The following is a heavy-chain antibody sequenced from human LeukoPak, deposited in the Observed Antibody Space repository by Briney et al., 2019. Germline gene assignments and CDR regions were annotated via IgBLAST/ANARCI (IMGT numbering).Heavy chain of an antibody. CDR2: INHSGST. Sequence: PSETLSLTCAVYGGSFSGYYWSWIRQPPGKGLEWIGEINHSGSTNYNPSLKSRVTISVDKSKNQFSLKLSSVTAADTAVYYCARSGGYDTTFDYWGQGTLVTVSS. J-gene: IGHJ4*02. D-gene: IGHD5-12*01. CDR1: GGSFSGYY. CDR3: ARSGGYDTTFDY. V-gene: IGHV4-34*01.